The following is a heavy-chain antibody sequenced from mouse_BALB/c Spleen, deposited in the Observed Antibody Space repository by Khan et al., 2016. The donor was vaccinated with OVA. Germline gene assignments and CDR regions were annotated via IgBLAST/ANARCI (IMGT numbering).Heavy chain of an antibody. Sequence: EVQLQQSGPELEKPGASVKISCKASGYSFTGYNMNWVKQSNGKSLEWIGNIDPYYGGATYNQKFKGKATLTVDKSSSTAYMQLKSLTSEDSAVYYCTGEYGNYVRYYFDYWGQGTTLTVSS. CDR2: IDPYYGGA. V-gene: IGHV1-39*01. CDR3: TGEYGNYVRYYFDY. J-gene: IGHJ2*01. CDR1: GYSFTGYN. D-gene: IGHD2-10*02.